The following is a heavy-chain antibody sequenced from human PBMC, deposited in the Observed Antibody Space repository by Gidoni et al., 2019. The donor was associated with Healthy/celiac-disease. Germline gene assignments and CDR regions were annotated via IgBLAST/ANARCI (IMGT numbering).Heavy chain of an antibody. V-gene: IGHV3-66*01. CDR2: IYSGGST. Sequence: EVQPVESGGGLVQPGGSLRLSCAASGFTVSSNYMRWVRQAPGKGLEWVSVIYSGGSTYYADSVKGRFTISRDNSKNTLYLQMNSLRAEDTAVYYCARDPMAVSYGDYPYYGMDVWGQGTTVTVSS. CDR3: ARDPMAVSYGDYPYYGMDV. CDR1: GFTVSSNY. J-gene: IGHJ6*02. D-gene: IGHD4-17*01.